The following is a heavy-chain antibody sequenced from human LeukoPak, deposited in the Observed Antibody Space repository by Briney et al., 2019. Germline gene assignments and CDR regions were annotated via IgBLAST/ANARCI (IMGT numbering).Heavy chain of an antibody. V-gene: IGHV1-2*02. D-gene: IGHD5-18*01. J-gene: IGHJ4*02. Sequence: ASVKVSCKASGYTLSGYYMHWVRQAPGQGLEWMGWINPNSGGTKYAQKFQGRVTMTRDTSISTAYMELSRLRSDDTAVYYCATEVTDWGQGTLVTVSS. CDR1: GYTLSGYY. CDR2: INPNSGGT. CDR3: ATEVTD.